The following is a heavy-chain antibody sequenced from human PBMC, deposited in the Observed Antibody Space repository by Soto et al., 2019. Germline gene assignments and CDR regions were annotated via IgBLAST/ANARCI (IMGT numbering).Heavy chain of an antibody. J-gene: IGHJ4*02. V-gene: IGHV3-21*01. D-gene: IGHD6-13*01. CDR1: GFTFSSYS. CDR2: ISSSSSYI. CDR3: ARDRGAAAGMVRAGWVYFDY. Sequence: VGSLRLSCAASGFTFSSYSMNWVRQAPGKGLEWVSSISSSSSYIYYADSVKGRFTISRDNAKNSLYLQMNSLRAEDTAVYYCARDRGAAAGMVRAGWVYFDYWGQGTLVTVSS.